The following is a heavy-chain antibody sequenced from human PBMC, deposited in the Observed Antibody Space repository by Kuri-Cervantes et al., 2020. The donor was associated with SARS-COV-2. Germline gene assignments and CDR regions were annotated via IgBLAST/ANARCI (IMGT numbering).Heavy chain of an antibody. Sequence: GESLKISCTASGFTFSSHCMSWDRQAPGKGLEWVANIKEDGSEKHYVDSVKGRFTISRDNAKNSLYLQMNSLRAEDTAVFYCVREVTFHYYYYYTDVWGKGTTVTVSS. V-gene: IGHV3-7*01. D-gene: IGHD4-23*01. CDR1: GFTFSSHC. CDR3: VREVTFHYYYYYTDV. J-gene: IGHJ6*03. CDR2: IKEDGSEK.